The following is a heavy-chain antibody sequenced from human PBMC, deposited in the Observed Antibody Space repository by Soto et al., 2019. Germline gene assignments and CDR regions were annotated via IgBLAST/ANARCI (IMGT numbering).Heavy chain of an antibody. CDR3: ASERYSSGLHYY. CDR1: GFTFSTSG. V-gene: IGHV3-48*02. Sequence: EVQLVESGGDLVQPGGSLRISCAASGFTFSTSGMSWVRQAPGKGLEWVSYISSSGRTIYYVDSVKGRFTISRDNVKNSVYLQMNSLRDEDTAVYYCASERYSSGLHYYWGQGTLVTVSS. J-gene: IGHJ4*02. D-gene: IGHD6-19*01. CDR2: ISSSGRTI.